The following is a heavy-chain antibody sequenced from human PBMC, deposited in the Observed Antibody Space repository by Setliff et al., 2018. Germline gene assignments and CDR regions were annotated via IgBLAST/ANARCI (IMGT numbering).Heavy chain of an antibody. CDR2: INHRGST. D-gene: IGHD6-6*01. J-gene: IGHJ4*02. CDR1: GGTFSDYY. V-gene: IGHV4-34*01. CDR3: ARGRNVAARLLDS. Sequence: SETLSLTCAASGGTFSDYYWTWIRQPPGKGLEWIGEINHRGSTNYNPSLKGRVSISGDTSKNQFSRKRSFVTAADTAVYYCARGRNVAARLLDSWGQGARVTVSS.